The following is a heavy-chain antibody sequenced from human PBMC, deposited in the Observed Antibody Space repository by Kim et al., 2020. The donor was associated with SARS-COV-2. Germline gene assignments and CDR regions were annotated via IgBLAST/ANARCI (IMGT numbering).Heavy chain of an antibody. D-gene: IGHD1-26*01. CDR3: VRYSKWEVLGSIRDDFDI. Sequence: SETLSLTCTVTGGSISSYYWTWIRQPPGKGLEWLGYIYYTGSTNYNPSLKSRVTMSVDTSKNQFSLTLSSVTAADTALYYCVRYSKWEVLGSIRDDFDIWGQGTLITVSS. V-gene: IGHV4-59*08. CDR2: IYYTGST. CDR1: GGSISSYY. J-gene: IGHJ3*02.